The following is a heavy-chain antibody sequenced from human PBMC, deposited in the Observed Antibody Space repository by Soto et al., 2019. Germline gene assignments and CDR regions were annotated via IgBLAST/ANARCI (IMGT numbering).Heavy chain of an antibody. CDR3: VNMMIARGAFDF. J-gene: IGHJ4*02. D-gene: IGHD2-21*01. V-gene: IGHV3-64D*06. Sequence: GGCLRLSCSASGFAFSSYAMHWVRQTPGKGLEYVSAISPQGGSTYYADSVKGRFTISRDDSKNTVYLQMSSLRPDDTAVYYCVNMMIARGAFDFWGQGTLVTVSS. CDR1: GFAFSSYA. CDR2: ISPQGGST.